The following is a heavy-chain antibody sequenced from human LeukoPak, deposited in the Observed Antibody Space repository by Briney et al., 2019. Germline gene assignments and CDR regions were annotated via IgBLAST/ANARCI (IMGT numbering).Heavy chain of an antibody. CDR1: GGSISSHY. CDR3: ARVKYSSCFDY. CDR2: IYYSGST. Sequence: SETLSLTCTVSGGSISSHYWSWIRQPPGKGLEWIGYIYYSGSTNYNPSLKSRVTISVDTSKNQFSLKLSSVTAADTAVYYCARVKYSSCFDYWGQGTLVTVSS. V-gene: IGHV4-59*11. D-gene: IGHD6-6*01. J-gene: IGHJ4*02.